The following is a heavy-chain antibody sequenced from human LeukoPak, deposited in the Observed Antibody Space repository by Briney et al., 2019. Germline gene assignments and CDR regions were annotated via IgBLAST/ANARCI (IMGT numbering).Heavy chain of an antibody. D-gene: IGHD6-19*01. V-gene: IGHV4-59*12. J-gene: IGHJ4*02. CDR2: IYHSGGT. Sequence: SGTLSLTCTVSGGSINDASWNWIRKPPGQGLEWIGYIYHSGGTNYNPSLKSRVTISVDTSKNQFSLKLSSVTAADTAVYYCARGPIIAVAGSSGFDYWGQATLVTVSS. CDR3: ARGPIIAVAGSSGFDY. CDR1: GGSINDAS.